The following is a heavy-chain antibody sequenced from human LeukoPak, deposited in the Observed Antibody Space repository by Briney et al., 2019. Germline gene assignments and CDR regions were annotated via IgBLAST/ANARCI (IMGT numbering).Heavy chain of an antibody. D-gene: IGHD3-16*02. CDR3: ARGVVSYYDYVWGSYRSLPPIDY. Sequence: GGSLRLSCAASGFPFGTYAMSWVRRAPGKGLEWVLYISCSSSPIYYADSVKGRFTISRDNAKNSLYLQMNSLRDEDTAVYYCARGVVSYYDYVWGSYRSLPPIDYWGQGTLVTVSS. J-gene: IGHJ4*02. CDR2: ISCSSSPI. CDR1: GFPFGTYA. V-gene: IGHV3-48*02.